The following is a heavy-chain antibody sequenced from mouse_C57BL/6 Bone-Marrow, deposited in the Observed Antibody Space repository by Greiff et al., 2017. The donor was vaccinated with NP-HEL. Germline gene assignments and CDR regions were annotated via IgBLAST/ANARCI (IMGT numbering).Heavy chain of an antibody. Sequence: DVQLVESGGGLVKPGGSLKLSCAASGFTFSSYAMSWVRQTPEKRLEWVATISDGGSYTYYPDNVKGRFTISRDNAKNNLYLQMRHLKSEDTAMYYCARDPSITTVVAPGYFDYWGQGTTLTVSS. D-gene: IGHD1-1*01. V-gene: IGHV5-4*01. CDR2: ISDGGSYT. J-gene: IGHJ2*01. CDR1: GFTFSSYA. CDR3: ARDPSITTVVAPGYFDY.